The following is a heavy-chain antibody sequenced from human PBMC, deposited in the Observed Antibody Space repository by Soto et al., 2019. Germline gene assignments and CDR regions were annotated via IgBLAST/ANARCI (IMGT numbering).Heavy chain of an antibody. CDR1: GVTFRSHG. CDR3: AKASFSSYGFGGMDV. Sequence: VAGVTFRSHGMSCLRQDPGKGLEWVSAISGSGGSTYYADSVKGRFTISRDNSKNTLYLQMNSLRAEDTAVYYCAKASFSSYGFGGMDVWGQGTTVTVSS. CDR2: ISGSGGST. V-gene: IGHV3-23*01. D-gene: IGHD5-18*01. J-gene: IGHJ6*02.